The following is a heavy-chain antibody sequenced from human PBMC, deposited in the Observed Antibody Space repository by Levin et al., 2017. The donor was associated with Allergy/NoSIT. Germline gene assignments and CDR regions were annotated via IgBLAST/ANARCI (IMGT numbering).Heavy chain of an antibody. Sequence: PGGSLRLSCAASGFTFSSYGMHWVRQAPGKGLEWVAVISYDGSNKYYADSVKGRFTISRDNSKNTLYLQMNSLRAEDTAVYYCAKEHSAVAGLGDAFDIWGQGTMVTVSS. CDR2: ISYDGSNK. CDR1: GFTFSSYG. D-gene: IGHD6-19*01. V-gene: IGHV3-30*18. CDR3: AKEHSAVAGLGDAFDI. J-gene: IGHJ3*02.